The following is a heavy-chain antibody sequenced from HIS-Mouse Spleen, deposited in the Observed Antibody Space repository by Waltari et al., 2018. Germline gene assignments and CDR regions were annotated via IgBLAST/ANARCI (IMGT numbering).Heavy chain of an antibody. Sequence: QVQLVQSGAEVKKPGASVKVSCKASGYTFTGYYMHWVGPAPGQGLEWMRWINPNSGCTNSAQKFQGRVTMTRDTSISTAYMELSRLRSDDTAVYYCARGDSGSYYFDYWGQGTLVTVSS. CDR3: ARGDSGSYYFDY. CDR1: GYTFTGYY. V-gene: IGHV1-2*02. J-gene: IGHJ4*02. CDR2: INPNSGCT. D-gene: IGHD1-26*01.